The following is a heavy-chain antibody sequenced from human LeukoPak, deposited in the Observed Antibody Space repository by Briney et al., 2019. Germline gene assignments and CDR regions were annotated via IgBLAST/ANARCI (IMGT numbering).Heavy chain of an antibody. CDR2: INPSRGST. D-gene: IGHD1-1*01. J-gene: IGHJ5*02. Sequence: ASVKVSCKASGYTFIGYYTRWVRQAPGQGLEWMGMINPSRGSTSYAQKFQGGLTMTRDTSTSTVYMELSSLRSEDTAVYYCTRGVQLERRYYNWFDPWGQGTLVTVSS. CDR3: TRGVQLERRYYNWFDP. V-gene: IGHV1-46*01. CDR1: GYTFIGYY.